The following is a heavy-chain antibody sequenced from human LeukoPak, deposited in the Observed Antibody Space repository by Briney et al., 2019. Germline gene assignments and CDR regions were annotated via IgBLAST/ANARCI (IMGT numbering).Heavy chain of an antibody. J-gene: IGHJ4*02. CDR1: GGSISSYY. Sequence: PSETLSLTCTVSGGSISSYYWSWIRQPPGKGLEWIGYIYYSGSTNYNPSLKSRVTISVDTSKNQFSLKLSSVTAADTAVYYCARESKEGVFDFWGQGTLVTVSS. CDR3: ARESKEGVFDF. CDR2: IYYSGST. D-gene: IGHD3-10*01. V-gene: IGHV4-59*01.